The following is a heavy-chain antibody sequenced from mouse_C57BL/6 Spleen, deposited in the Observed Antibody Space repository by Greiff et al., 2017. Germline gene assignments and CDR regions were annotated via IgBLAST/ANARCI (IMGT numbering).Heavy chain of an antibody. V-gene: IGHV1-61*01. CDR2: IYPSDSET. D-gene: IGHD2-4*01. Sequence: QVQLQQSGAELVRPGSSVKLSCKASGYTFTSYWMDWVKQRPGQGLEWIGNIYPSDSETHYNQKFKDKATLTVDKSSSTAYMQLSSLTSEDSAVYYCARLGGYDYDDDDVWGTGTTVTVSS. CDR1: GYTFTSYW. J-gene: IGHJ1*03. CDR3: ARLGGYDYDDDDV.